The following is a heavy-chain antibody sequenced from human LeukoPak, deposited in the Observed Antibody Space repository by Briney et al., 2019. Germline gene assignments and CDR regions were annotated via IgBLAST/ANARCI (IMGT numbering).Heavy chain of an antibody. CDR2: ISSTSNTI. J-gene: IGHJ4*02. CDR1: GFTFSNYN. CDR3: AREEGFEY. V-gene: IGHV3-48*01. Sequence: PGGSLRLSCAASGFTFSNYNMNWVRQAPGKGLEWVSFISSTSNTIYYADSVKGRFTISRDNAKNSLYLQMNSLRAEDTAAYYCAREEGFEYWGQGTLVTVSS.